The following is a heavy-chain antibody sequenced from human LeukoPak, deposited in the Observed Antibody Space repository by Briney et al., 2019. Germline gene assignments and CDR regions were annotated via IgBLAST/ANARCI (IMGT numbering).Heavy chain of an antibody. CDR1: GFIFDDYA. J-gene: IGHJ4*02. D-gene: IGHD6-19*01. Sequence: GGSLRLSCAAPGFIFDDYAIHWVRQAPGKGLEWVSPISGDGGSTFYADSVKGRFTISRDNSKNSLYLQMSSLRSEDTALYYCARESERSGWYDYWGQGTLVTVSS. V-gene: IGHV3-43*02. CDR2: ISGDGGST. CDR3: ARESERSGWYDY.